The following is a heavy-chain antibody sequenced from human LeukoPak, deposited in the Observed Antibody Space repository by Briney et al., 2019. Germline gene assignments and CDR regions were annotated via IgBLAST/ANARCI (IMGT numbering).Heavy chain of an antibody. Sequence: PGGSLRLSCAASGFTFSSYAMSWVRQAPGKGLEWVSASSGSGGSTYYADSVKGRFTISRDNSKNTLYLQMNSLRAEDTSVYYCAKDLAAMAWNYCYMDVWGKGTTVTVSS. D-gene: IGHD5-18*01. CDR2: SSGSGGST. CDR1: GFTFSSYA. CDR3: AKDLAAMAWNYCYMDV. J-gene: IGHJ6*03. V-gene: IGHV3-23*01.